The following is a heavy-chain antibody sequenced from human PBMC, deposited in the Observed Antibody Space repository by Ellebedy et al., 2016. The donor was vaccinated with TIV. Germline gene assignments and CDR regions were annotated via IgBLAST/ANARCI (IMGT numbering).Heavy chain of an antibody. CDR1: GFTFSSYW. J-gene: IGHJ3*02. D-gene: IGHD4-23*01. V-gene: IGHV3-7*03. Sequence: GESLKISCAASGFTFSSYWMNWVRQAPGKGLEWVAGVNQDESEKYYVDSVKGRFTISRDNAKSSLYLQVNSLRAEDTAVYYCARDPVGVGPAFDIWGQGTMVIVSS. CDR2: VNQDESEK. CDR3: ARDPVGVGPAFDI.